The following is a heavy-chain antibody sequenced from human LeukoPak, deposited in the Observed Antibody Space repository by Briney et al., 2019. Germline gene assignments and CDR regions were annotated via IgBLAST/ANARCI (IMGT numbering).Heavy chain of an antibody. CDR2: IYYSGTT. CDR3: ARVSSAMGFDY. CDR1: GYSISSTNW. D-gene: IGHD5-18*01. J-gene: IGHJ4*02. V-gene: IGHV4-28*03. Sequence: PSETLSLTCAVSGYSISSTNWWGWIRQPPGQGLEWIGYIYYSGTTHYNPSLKSRVTMSVDTSKNQFSLKLSSMTAADTAVYYCARVSSAMGFDYWGQGTLVTVSS.